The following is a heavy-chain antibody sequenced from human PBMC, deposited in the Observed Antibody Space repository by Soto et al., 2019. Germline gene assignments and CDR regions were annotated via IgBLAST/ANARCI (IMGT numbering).Heavy chain of an antibody. CDR1: GFTFSSYA. Sequence: PGGSLRLSCSASGFTFSSYAMHWVRQAPGKGLEYVSAISSNGGSTYYADSVKGRFTISRDNSKNTLYLQMSSLRAEDTAVYYLGKGEDCSGGSCYPSYYYGMNFWGKGPRSPSPQ. CDR3: GKGEDCSGGSCYPSYYYGMNF. J-gene: IGHJ6*01. V-gene: IGHV3-64D*06. CDR2: ISSNGGST. D-gene: IGHD2-15*01.